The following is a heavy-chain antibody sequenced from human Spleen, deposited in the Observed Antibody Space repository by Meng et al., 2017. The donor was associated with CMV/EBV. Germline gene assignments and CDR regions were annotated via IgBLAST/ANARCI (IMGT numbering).Heavy chain of an antibody. J-gene: IGHJ6*02. V-gene: IGHV3-48*01. D-gene: IGHD3-3*01. CDR3: AKASSTYYDFAMDV. Sequence: GESLKISCAASGFTFSTWSMNWVRQAPGKGLEWVSYIATSSSTTYYADSVKGRFTISRDNSKNTLYLQMNSLRAEDTAVYYCAKASSTYYDFAMDVWGQGTTVTVSS. CDR1: GFTFSTWS. CDR2: IATSSSTT.